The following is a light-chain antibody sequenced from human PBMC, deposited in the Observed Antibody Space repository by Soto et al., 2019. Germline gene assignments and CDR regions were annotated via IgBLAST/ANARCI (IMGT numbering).Light chain of an antibody. CDR1: SSDVGGYNY. Sequence: QSALTQPASVSGSPGQSITISCTATSSDVGGYNYVSWYQQHLGKAPKLMIYDVRNRPSGVSNRFSGSKSGNTASLTISGRQAEDEADYYCSSYTSSSTLVFGTGTKVTVL. CDR2: DVR. J-gene: IGLJ1*01. CDR3: SSYTSSSTLV. V-gene: IGLV2-14*03.